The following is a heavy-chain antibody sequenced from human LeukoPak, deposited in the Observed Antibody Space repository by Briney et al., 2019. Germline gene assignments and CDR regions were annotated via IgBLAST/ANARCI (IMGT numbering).Heavy chain of an antibody. CDR3: VRLRRNSDTSGFYYYYDF. CDR1: GYTFSSYS. CDR2: ISVRSNYI. V-gene: IGHV3-21*01. D-gene: IGHD3-22*01. J-gene: IGHJ4*02. Sequence: GGSLRLSCVAPGYTFSSYSINWVRHAPGKGLEWVSSISVRSNYIYYAGSVRGRFSISRDDARDSLYLQMNSLRAEDTAVYFCVRLRRNSDTSGFYYYYDFWGQGTLVTVPS.